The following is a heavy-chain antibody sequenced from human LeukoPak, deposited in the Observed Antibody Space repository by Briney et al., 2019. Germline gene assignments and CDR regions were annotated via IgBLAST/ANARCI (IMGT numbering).Heavy chain of an antibody. CDR3: ARSMTSAFYFDI. J-gene: IGHJ4*02. D-gene: IGHD2-21*02. V-gene: IGHV3-48*01. CDR2: ISATGGPI. Sequence: GGSLRLSCSFSLSGFGLTWVRQAPGKGLEWVSYISATGGPIYYSDSVKGRFTISRDNAKNSLYLQMDSLGAEDTAVYYCARSMTSAFYFDIWGRGTLVTVSS. CDR1: SLSGFG.